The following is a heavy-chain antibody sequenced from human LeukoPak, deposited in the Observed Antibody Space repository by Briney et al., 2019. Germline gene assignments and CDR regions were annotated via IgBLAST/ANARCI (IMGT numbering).Heavy chain of an antibody. CDR1: GGSTTDYF. CDR3: ARGACSSTSCYIP. CDR2: IYNSGST. D-gene: IGHD2-2*02. Sequence: SETLSLTCTVSGGSTTDYFWSWIRQPAGKGLEWIGRIYNSGSTNYNASLKSRVTMSVDTSKNQFSLKLSSVTAADTAVYYCARGACSSTSCYIPWGQGTLVTVSS. J-gene: IGHJ5*02. V-gene: IGHV4-4*07.